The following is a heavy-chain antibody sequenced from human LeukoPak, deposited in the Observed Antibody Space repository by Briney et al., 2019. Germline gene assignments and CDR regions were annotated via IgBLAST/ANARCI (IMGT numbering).Heavy chain of an antibody. CDR1: GYTFTSYG. D-gene: IGHD5-18*01. V-gene: IGHV1-18*01. Sequence: ASVKVSCKASGYTFTSYGIRWVRQVPGQGLEWMGWISADNGNTNYAQKLQGRVTMTTDTSTSTAYMELRSLRSDDTAVYYCARFGYRGYSYALDYWGQGTLVTVSS. J-gene: IGHJ4*02. CDR2: ISADNGNT. CDR3: ARFGYRGYSYALDY.